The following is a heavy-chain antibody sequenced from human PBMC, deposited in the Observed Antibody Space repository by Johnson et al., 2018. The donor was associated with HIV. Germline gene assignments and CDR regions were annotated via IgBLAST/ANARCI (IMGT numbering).Heavy chain of an antibody. CDR1: GFIFSDYY. CDR3: AKDRTNWGYDAFDL. J-gene: IGHJ3*01. D-gene: IGHD2-15*01. Sequence: QVQLVESGGGLIQPGGSLRLSCVASGFIFSDYYMSWIRQAPGKGLEWVSYISSSGDNTSYAASVRARFAISRDNSKNTLYLQMNRLRAEDTAVYYCAKDRTNWGYDAFDLWGQGTLVTVSS. V-gene: IGHV3-11*04. CDR2: ISSSGDNT.